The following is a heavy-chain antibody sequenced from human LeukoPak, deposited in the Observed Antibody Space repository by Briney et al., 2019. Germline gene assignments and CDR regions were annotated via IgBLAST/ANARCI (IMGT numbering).Heavy chain of an antibody. CDR2: IKEDGSDK. J-gene: IGHJ4*01. V-gene: IGHV3-7*01. CDR1: GFTFSDYW. CDR3: ARDRLGFHY. D-gene: IGHD6-6*01. Sequence: PGGSLRLSCAASGFTFSDYWMSWIRQAPGKGLEWVANIKEDGSDKYYVDSVKGRFTISSDNAKNSLYFQMNSLRAEDTAVYYCARDRLGFHYWGQGTLVTVSS.